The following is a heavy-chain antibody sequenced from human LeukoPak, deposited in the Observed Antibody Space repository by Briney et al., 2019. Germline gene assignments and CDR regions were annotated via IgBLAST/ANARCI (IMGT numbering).Heavy chain of an antibody. Sequence: PGGSLRLSCAASGFTFDDCAMPWVRQAPGKGLEWVSGISWNSGSIGYADSVKGRFTISRDNAKNSLYLQMNSLRAEDTALYYCAKDRGRGYDFWSGYYVRPFDYWGQGTLVTVSS. CDR3: AKDRGRGYDFWSGYYVRPFDY. CDR1: GFTFDDCA. V-gene: IGHV3-9*01. J-gene: IGHJ4*02. CDR2: ISWNSGSI. D-gene: IGHD3-3*01.